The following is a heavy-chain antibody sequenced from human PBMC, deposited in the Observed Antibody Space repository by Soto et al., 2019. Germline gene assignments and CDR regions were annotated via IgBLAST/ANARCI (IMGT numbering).Heavy chain of an antibody. J-gene: IGHJ6*02. Sequence: SETLSLTCTVSGGSISSSSYYWGWIRQPPGKGLEWIGSIYYSGSTYYNPSLKSRVTISVDTSKNHFSLKLSSVTAADTAVYYCARVYATSYYYYGVDVWGQGTTVTVSS. CDR2: IYYSGST. D-gene: IGHD2-8*01. CDR3: ARVYATSYYYYGVDV. V-gene: IGHV4-39*02. CDR1: GGSISSSSYY.